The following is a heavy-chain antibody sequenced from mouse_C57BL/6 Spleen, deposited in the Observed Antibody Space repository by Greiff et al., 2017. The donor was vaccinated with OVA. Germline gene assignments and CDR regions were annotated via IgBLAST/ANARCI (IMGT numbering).Heavy chain of an antibody. Sequence: VQLQQSGAELVRPGTSVKVSCKASGYAFTNYLIEWVKQRPGQGLEWIGVINPGSGGTNYNEKFKGKATLTADKSSSTAYMQLSSLTSEDSAVYFCARGAYYGNYDAVDYWGQGTSVTVSS. V-gene: IGHV1-54*01. D-gene: IGHD2-10*01. CDR2: INPGSGGT. CDR1: GYAFTNYL. J-gene: IGHJ4*01. CDR3: ARGAYYGNYDAVDY.